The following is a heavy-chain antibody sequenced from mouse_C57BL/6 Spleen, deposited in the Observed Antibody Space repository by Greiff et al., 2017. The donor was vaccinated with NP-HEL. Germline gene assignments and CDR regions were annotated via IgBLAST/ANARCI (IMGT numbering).Heavy chain of an antibody. CDR1: GYSFTGYY. CDR3: ARGDAAQAAWFAD. Sequence: EVQLQQSGPELVKPGASVKISCKASGYSFTGYYMNWVKQSPEKSLEWIGEINPSTGGTTYNQKFKAKATLTVDKSSSTAYMQLKSLTSEDSAVYYGARGDAAQAAWFADGGQGTLVTVSA. CDR2: INPSTGGT. V-gene: IGHV1-42*01. D-gene: IGHD3-2*02. J-gene: IGHJ3*01.